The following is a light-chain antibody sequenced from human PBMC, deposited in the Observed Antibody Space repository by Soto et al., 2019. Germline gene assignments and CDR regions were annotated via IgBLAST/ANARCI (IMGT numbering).Light chain of an antibody. V-gene: IGLV2-14*01. Sequence: SVLTRPASVSGSPGQSITISCTGTSSDVGGYKYVSWYQQHPGKTPKLMIYEVSNRPSGVSDRFSGSKSGNTASLTISGLQAEDEADYYCSSYTGSNTRYVFGTGTKVTVL. CDR3: SSYTGSNTRYV. CDR2: EVS. J-gene: IGLJ1*01. CDR1: SSDVGGYKY.